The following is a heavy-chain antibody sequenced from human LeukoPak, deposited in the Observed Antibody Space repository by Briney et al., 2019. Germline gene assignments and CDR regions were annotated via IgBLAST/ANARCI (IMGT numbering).Heavy chain of an antibody. Sequence: PGGSLRLSCAASGFTFNSHGMHWVPQAPGKGLEWVAFIGYDANNKYYADSVKGRFTISRDNSKNTLSLQMNSLRTEDTAVYYCAKEGYSYGYEDYWGQGTLVTVSS. CDR1: GFTFNSHG. CDR3: AKEGYSYGYEDY. CDR2: IGYDANNK. J-gene: IGHJ4*02. D-gene: IGHD5-18*01. V-gene: IGHV3-30*02.